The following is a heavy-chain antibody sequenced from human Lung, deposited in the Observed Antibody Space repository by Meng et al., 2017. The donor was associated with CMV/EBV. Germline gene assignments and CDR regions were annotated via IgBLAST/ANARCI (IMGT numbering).Heavy chain of an antibody. Sequence: ASVXVSXKASGYTFTSYGIIWVRQAPGQGLEWMGWISPYDGNTNYAQTLQDRVTMTTDTPTSTAYMELRSLRSDDTAVYFCARERGYCGTTSCSYYFNNWXRGPLAPFP. J-gene: IGHJ4*02. CDR3: ARERGYCGTTSCSYYFN. CDR1: GYTFTSYG. V-gene: IGHV1-18*01. D-gene: IGHD2-2*01. CDR2: ISPYDGNT.